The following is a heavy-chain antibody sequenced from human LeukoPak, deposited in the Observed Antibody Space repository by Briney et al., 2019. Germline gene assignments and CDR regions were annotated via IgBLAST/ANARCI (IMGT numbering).Heavy chain of an antibody. CDR3: ARSSSSWDLGH. D-gene: IGHD6-13*01. Sequence: GGSLSLSCAASGFPFSSYSMNWVRQAPGKGLEWVSYISSSSSTIYYADSVKGRFTISRDNAKNSLYLQMNSLRAEDTAVYYCARSSSSWDLGHWGQGTLVTVSS. CDR1: GFPFSSYS. J-gene: IGHJ4*02. CDR2: ISSSSSTI. V-gene: IGHV3-48*01.